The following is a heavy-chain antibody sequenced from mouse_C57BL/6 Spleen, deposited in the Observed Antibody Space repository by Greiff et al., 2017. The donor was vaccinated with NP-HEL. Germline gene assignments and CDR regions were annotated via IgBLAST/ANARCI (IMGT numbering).Heavy chain of an antibody. Sequence: QVQLQQPGAELVMPGASVKLSCKASGYTFTSYWMHWVKQRPGQGLEWIGEIDPSDSYTNYNQKFKGKSTLTVDKSSSTACMQLSSLTSEDSAVYYCARSDDYNFDYWGQGTTLTVSS. CDR1: GYTFTSYW. J-gene: IGHJ2*01. D-gene: IGHD2-4*01. CDR3: ARSDDYNFDY. CDR2: IDPSDSYT. V-gene: IGHV1-69*01.